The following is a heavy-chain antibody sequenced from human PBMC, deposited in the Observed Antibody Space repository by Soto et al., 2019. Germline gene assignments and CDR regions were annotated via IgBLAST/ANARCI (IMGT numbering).Heavy chain of an antibody. J-gene: IGHJ5*02. D-gene: IGHD2-15*01. CDR1: GGTFSSYT. V-gene: IGHV1-69*04. Sequence: SVKVSCKASGGTFSSYTISWVRQAPGQGLEWMGRIIPILGIANYAQKFQGRVTITADKSTSTAYMELSSLRSEDTAVYYCARETVGETSWFDPWGQGTLVTVYS. CDR2: IIPILGIA. CDR3: ARETVGETSWFDP.